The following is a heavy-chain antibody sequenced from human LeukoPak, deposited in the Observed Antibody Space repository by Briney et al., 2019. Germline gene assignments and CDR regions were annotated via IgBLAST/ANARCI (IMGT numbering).Heavy chain of an antibody. J-gene: IGHJ4*02. CDR2: TSGSAHKI. CDR3: AGRPTGYSSGYIH. D-gene: IGHD5-18*01. Sequence: LPGGSLRLSCVASGITFSNYAVSWVRQAPEKGLDWVSVTSGSAHKIRYADSVKGRFTISRDNSENIVYLQMNNLRVEDTAVYYCAGRPTGYSSGYIHWGQGTLVTVSS. V-gene: IGHV3-23*01. CDR1: GITFSNYA.